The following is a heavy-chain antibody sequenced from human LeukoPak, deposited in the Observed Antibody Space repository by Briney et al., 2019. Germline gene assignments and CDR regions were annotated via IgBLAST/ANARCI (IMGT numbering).Heavy chain of an antibody. V-gene: IGHV3-49*04. Sequence: GGSLRLSRPAFGFSFCVHAMRRVRPAPGEGVELGGFIRSKAYGGTTEYAASVKGRFTISREDSISLVYLRMSSLETEDTAVYYCARGPIQLWLHNGMDVWGQGTTVTVSS. CDR2: IRSKAYGGTT. CDR3: ARGPIQLWLHNGMDV. D-gene: IGHD5-18*01. J-gene: IGHJ6*02. CDR1: GFSFCVHA.